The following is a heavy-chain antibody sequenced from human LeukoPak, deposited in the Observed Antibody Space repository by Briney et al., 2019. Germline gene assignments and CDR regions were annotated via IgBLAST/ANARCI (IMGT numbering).Heavy chain of an antibody. V-gene: IGHV4-34*01. CDR1: GGSFSGYY. J-gene: IGHJ5*02. CDR3: ARARTTVRFDP. CDR2: INHSGST. Sequence: SETLSLTCAVYGGSFSGYYWSWIRQPPGKGLEWIGEINHSGSTNYNPSLKSRVTISVDTSKNQFSLKLSSVTAADAAVYYCARARTTVRFDPWGQGTLVTVSS. D-gene: IGHD4-11*01.